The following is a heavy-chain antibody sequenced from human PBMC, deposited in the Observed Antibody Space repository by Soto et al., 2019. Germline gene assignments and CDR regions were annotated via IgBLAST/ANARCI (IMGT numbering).Heavy chain of an antibody. CDR3: ARALGSTVVTNFDY. CDR1: VGSISSGDDY. CDR2: IYYSGST. J-gene: IGHJ4*02. V-gene: IGHV4-30-4*01. Sequence: SETLSLTCTVSVGSISSGDDYWSWIRQPPGKGLEWIGYIYYSGSTYYNPSLKSRVTISVDTSKNQFSLKLSSVTAADKAVYYCARALGSTVVTNFDYWGQGTLVTVSS. D-gene: IGHD4-17*01.